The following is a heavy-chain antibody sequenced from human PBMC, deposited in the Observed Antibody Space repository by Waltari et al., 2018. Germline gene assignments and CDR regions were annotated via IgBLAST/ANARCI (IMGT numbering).Heavy chain of an antibody. CDR2: INHSGIT. V-gene: IGHV4-34*01. J-gene: IGHJ4*02. Sequence: QVQLQQWGAGLLKPSETLSLTCAVYGGSFSGYYWSWIRQPPGKGLEWIGEINHSGITNYIPSRKSRVTISVDSSKNQFSLKLSSVTAADTALYYCARGLFIDYLGQGTLVTVSS. CDR3: ARGLFIDY. CDR1: GGSFSGYY. D-gene: IGHD3-10*01.